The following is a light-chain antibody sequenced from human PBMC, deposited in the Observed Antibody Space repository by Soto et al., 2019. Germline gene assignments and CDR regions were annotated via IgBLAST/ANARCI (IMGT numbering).Light chain of an antibody. V-gene: IGKV3-20*01. CDR1: RSVNNNY. Sequence: ETVLTQSPGTLSLSPGDRATLSCRASRSVNNNYLAWYQQIPGQAPRLLIYGASNKATDIPDRFSGSGSGTDLTLTISRLETEDFAVYYCQQYGDSRYTFGQGTKLEIK. CDR2: GAS. J-gene: IGKJ2*01. CDR3: QQYGDSRYT.